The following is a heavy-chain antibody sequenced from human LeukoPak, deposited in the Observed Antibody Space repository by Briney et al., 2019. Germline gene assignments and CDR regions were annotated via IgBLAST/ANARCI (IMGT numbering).Heavy chain of an antibody. CDR1: GGSISSYY. Sequence: SETLSLTCTVSGGSISSYYWSWIRQPPGKGLEWIGYIHHSGSTNYKPSLKSRVTISVDTSKNQFSLNLNSVTAADTAVYYCVRRDNSGWNYFDYWGQGILVTVSS. CDR2: IHHSGST. D-gene: IGHD6-19*01. V-gene: IGHV4-59*01. J-gene: IGHJ4*02. CDR3: VRRDNSGWNYFDY.